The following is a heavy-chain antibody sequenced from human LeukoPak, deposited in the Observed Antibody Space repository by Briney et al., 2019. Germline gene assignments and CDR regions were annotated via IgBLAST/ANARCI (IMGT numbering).Heavy chain of an antibody. Sequence: ASVKVSCKASGYTFTGYYMHWVRQAPGQGLEWMGWINPSGGSTSYAQKFQGRVTMTRDTSTSTVYMELSSLRSEDTAVYYCARDHAPYSGSYYYYGMDVWGQGTTVTVSS. D-gene: IGHD1-26*01. CDR1: GYTFTGYY. V-gene: IGHV1-46*01. CDR2: INPSGGST. CDR3: ARDHAPYSGSYYYYGMDV. J-gene: IGHJ6*02.